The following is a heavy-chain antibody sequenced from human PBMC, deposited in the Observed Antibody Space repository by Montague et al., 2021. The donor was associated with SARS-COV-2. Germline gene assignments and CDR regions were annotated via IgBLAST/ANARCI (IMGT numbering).Heavy chain of an antibody. V-gene: IGHV4-4*07. D-gene: IGHD3-16*01. CDR1: GVSITSYY. Sequence: SETLSLTCSISGVSITSYYWSWVRQPAGKGLEWIGHIYASGSTNXSPSLKSRVRLSIDNPKNQFSLKLESLTAADTAVYYCVRGGGNWYYFDYWGQGALVTVSS. CDR2: IYASGST. CDR3: VRGGGNWYYFDY. J-gene: IGHJ4*02.